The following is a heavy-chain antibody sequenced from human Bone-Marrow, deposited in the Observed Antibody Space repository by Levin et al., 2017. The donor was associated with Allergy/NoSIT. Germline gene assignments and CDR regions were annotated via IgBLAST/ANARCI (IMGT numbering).Heavy chain of an antibody. Sequence: GESLKISCVASGFTFRDHYMTWIRQAPGKGLEWISYIGNSGSTIYYGDSVKGRFTISRDNAKNSVYLQMSSLRAEDTAVYYCARFYDFWSGFYVDYWGQGISVTVSS. D-gene: IGHD3-3*01. CDR3: ARFYDFWSGFYVDY. CDR1: GFTFRDHY. CDR2: IGNSGSTI. J-gene: IGHJ4*02. V-gene: IGHV3-11*01.